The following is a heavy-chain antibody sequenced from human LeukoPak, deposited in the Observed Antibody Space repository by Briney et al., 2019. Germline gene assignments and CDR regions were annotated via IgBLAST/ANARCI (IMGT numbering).Heavy chain of an antibody. V-gene: IGHV4-39*01. Sequence: SETLSLTRTVSGGSISSSSYYWGWIRQPPGKGLEWIGSIYYSGSTYYNPSLKSRVTISVDTSKNQFSLKLSSVTAADTAVYYCARHLGSSRPNYYYGMDVWGQGTTVTVSS. D-gene: IGHD1-26*01. CDR1: GGSISSSSYY. J-gene: IGHJ6*02. CDR3: ARHLGSSRPNYYYGMDV. CDR2: IYYSGST.